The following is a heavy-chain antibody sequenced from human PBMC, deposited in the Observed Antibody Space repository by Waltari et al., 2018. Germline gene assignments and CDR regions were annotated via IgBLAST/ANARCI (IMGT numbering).Heavy chain of an antibody. CDR3: ATYIGASVGTAAFDV. CDR2: VSYSGTT. Sequence: QLQLQESGPRLVRPSETLSLICRVSGVSITSNRHYWAWIRQSPGQGLEWIGTVSYSGTTYISPSLKSRVSVSRDTSKNQVSLILGSVTAADTAVYYCATYIGASVGTAAFDVWGQGTMVTVSS. V-gene: IGHV4-39*01. D-gene: IGHD5-12*01. CDR1: GVSITSNRHY. J-gene: IGHJ3*01.